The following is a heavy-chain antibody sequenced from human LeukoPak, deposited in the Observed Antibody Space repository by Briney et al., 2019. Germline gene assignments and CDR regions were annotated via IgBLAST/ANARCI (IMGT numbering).Heavy chain of an antibody. J-gene: IGHJ4*02. Sequence: PSETLSLTCTVSGYSIGSGNYWGWIRQPPGKGPEWIGSIYHSGSTYYNPSLKSRVSISVDTSKNQFSLRLSSVTAADTAVYYCARDGDFYYFDYWGQGTLVTVSS. CDR2: IYHSGST. CDR3: ARDGDFYYFDY. V-gene: IGHV4-38-2*02. CDR1: GYSIGSGNY.